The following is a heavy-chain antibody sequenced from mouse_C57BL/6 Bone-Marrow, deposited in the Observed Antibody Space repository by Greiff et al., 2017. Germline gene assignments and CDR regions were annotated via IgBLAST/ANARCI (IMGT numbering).Heavy chain of an antibody. D-gene: IGHD1-1*01. CDR1: GYTFTDHT. J-gene: IGHJ2*01. Sequence: VQVVESDAELVKPGASVKISCKVSGYTFTDHTIHWMKQRPEQGLEWIGYIYPRDGSTKYNEKFKGKATLTADKSSSTAYMQLNSLTSEDSAVYFCASPLHYYGSSYVSDYWGQGTTLTGSS. CDR2: IYPRDGST. CDR3: ASPLHYYGSSYVSDY. V-gene: IGHV1-78*01.